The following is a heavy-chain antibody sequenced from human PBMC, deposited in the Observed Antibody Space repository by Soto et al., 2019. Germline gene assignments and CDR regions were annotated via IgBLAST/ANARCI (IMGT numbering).Heavy chain of an antibody. CDR3: AKLGPSIAARRGGFDP. D-gene: IGHD6-6*01. Sequence: GGSLRLSCAASGFTFSSYAMSWVRQAPGKGLEWVSAISGSGGSTYSAESVKGRFTISRDNSKNPLYLQMNSLRAEDTAVYYCAKLGPSIAARRGGFDPWGQGTLVTVSS. CDR1: GFTFSSYA. CDR2: ISGSGGST. V-gene: IGHV3-23*01. J-gene: IGHJ5*02.